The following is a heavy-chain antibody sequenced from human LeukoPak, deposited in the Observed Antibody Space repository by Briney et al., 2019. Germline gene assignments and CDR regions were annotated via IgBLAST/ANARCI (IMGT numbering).Heavy chain of an antibody. D-gene: IGHD2-2*01. CDR1: GGTFSSYA. J-gene: IGHJ5*02. CDR2: IIPIFGTA. Sequence: SVTVSCKASGGTFSSYAISWVRQAPGQGLEWMGRIIPIFGTANYAQKFQGRVTITADKSTSTAYMELSSLRSEDTAVYYCARDPCSSTSCPQGQYNWFDPWGQGTLVTVS. V-gene: IGHV1-69*06. CDR3: ARDPCSSTSCPQGQYNWFDP.